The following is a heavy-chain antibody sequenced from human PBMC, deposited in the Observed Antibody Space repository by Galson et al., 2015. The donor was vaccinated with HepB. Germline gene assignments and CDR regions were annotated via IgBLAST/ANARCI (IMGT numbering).Heavy chain of an antibody. J-gene: IGHJ3*02. V-gene: IGHV3-11*03. CDR2: ISSGSGYT. CDR1: GFAFSDDY. Sequence: SLRLSCAASGFAFSDDYMSWVRQAPGKGLEWVSYISSGSGYTEYADSVKGRFTISRDNAKNSLYLQMDSLKADDTAVYYCARRMQWVGGFDMWGQGTMVTVSS. CDR3: ARRMQWVGGFDM. D-gene: IGHD6-19*01.